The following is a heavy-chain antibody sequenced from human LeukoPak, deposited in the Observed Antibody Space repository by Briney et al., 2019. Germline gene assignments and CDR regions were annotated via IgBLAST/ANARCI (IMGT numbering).Heavy chain of an antibody. J-gene: IGHJ4*02. V-gene: IGHV4-34*01. Sequence: KPSETLSLTCAVYGGSFSGYYWSWIRQPPGKGLEWIGEINHSGSTNYNPSLKSRVTISVDTSKNQFSLKLSSVTAADTAVYYCARVDVEMATIYYFDYWGQGTLVTVSS. CDR3: ARVDVEMATIYYFDY. CDR1: GGSFSGYY. D-gene: IGHD5-24*01. CDR2: INHSGST.